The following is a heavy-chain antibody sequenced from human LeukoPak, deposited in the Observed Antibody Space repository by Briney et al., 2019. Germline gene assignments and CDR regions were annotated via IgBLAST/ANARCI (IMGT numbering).Heavy chain of an antibody. V-gene: IGHV3-7*03. D-gene: IGHD6-13*01. CDR2: MKGDESEI. CDR3: AKDSYSGSSSWYEGYFQH. Sequence: GGSLRLSCAASGFTFSTHWMTWVRQAPGKGLEWVANMKGDESEIHYVDSVKGRFTISRDNAKNSLYLQMNSLRAEDTALYYCAKDSYSGSSSWYEGYFQHWGQGTLVTVSS. J-gene: IGHJ1*01. CDR1: GFTFSTHW.